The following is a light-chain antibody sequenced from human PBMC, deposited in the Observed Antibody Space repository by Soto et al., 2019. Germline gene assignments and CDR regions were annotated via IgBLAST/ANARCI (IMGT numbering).Light chain of an antibody. V-gene: IGLV4-69*01. Sequence: QLVLTQSPSASASLGASVKLTCTLSSGHSSYAIAWHQQQPEKGPRYLMKLNSDGSHSQGDGIPDRFSGSSSGAERYLTISSLQSEDEADYYYQTWGTGLPVFGGGTKLTVL. CDR3: QTWGTGLPV. J-gene: IGLJ2*01. CDR2: LNSDGSH. CDR1: SGHSSYA.